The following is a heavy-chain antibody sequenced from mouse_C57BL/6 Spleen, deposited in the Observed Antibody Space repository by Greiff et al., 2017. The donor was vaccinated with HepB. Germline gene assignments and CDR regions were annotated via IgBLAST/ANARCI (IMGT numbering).Heavy chain of an antibody. D-gene: IGHD6-1*01. CDR1: GYAFSSYW. CDR2: IYPGDGDT. J-gene: IGHJ1*03. V-gene: IGHV1-80*01. Sequence: SGAELVKPGASVKISCKASGYAFSSYWMNWVKQRPGKGLEWIGQIYPGDGDTNYNGKFKGKATLTADKSSSTAYMQLSSLTSEDSAVYFCARTPSQGYFDVWGTGTTVTVSS. CDR3: ARTPSQGYFDV.